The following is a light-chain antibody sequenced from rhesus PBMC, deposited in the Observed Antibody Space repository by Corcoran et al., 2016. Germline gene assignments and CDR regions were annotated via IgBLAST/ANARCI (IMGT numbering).Light chain of an antibody. CDR2: KAS. CDR1: QGISSW. J-gene: IGKJ1*01. Sequence: DIQMTQSPSSLSASVGDTVTITCRASQGISSWLAWYQQEAGKAPKLLIYKASSLQSGVPSRISGSGSGTDFTLTISSLQSEDFATYDCQQYSSRPWTFGQGTKVEIK. V-gene: IGKV1-22*01. CDR3: QQYSSRPWT.